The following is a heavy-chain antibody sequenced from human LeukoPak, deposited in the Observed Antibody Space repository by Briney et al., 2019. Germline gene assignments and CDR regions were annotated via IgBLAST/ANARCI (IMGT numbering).Heavy chain of an antibody. D-gene: IGHD6-19*01. CDR3: ARAPGGYSGWYHFYYFDY. CDR2: IIPIFGTA. J-gene: IGHJ4*02. CDR1: GGTFSIYA. V-gene: IGHV1-69*01. Sequence: SVKVSCKASGGTFSIYAISWVRQAPGQGLEWMGGIIPIFGTANYAQKFQGRVTITADESTSTAYMELSSLRSEDTAVYYCARAPGGYSGWYHFYYFDYWGQGTLVTVSS.